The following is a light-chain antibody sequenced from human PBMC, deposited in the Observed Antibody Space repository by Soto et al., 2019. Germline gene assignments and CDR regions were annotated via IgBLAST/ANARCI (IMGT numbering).Light chain of an antibody. CDR3: QQYNNWPPLV. V-gene: IGKV3-15*01. CDR1: QSVSSN. J-gene: IGKJ3*01. CDR2: GAS. Sequence: EIVMTQSPATLSVSPGERATLACRASQSVSSNLAWYQQKPGQAPRLLIYGASTRATGIPARFSGSGSGTEFTLTISSLQSEDFAVYYCQQYNNWPPLVFGPGTKLDIK.